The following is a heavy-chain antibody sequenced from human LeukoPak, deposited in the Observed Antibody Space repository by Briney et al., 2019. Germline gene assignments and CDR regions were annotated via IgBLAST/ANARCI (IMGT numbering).Heavy chain of an antibody. CDR1: GFTVSSNY. Sequence: PGGSLRLSCAASGFTVSSNYMSWVRQAPGKGLEWVSVIYSGGSTYYADSVKGRFTISRDNSKNTLYLQMNSLRAEDTAVYYCARPRGCGSSRCNNFDYWGQGTLVTVSS. CDR2: IYSGGST. J-gene: IGHJ4*02. D-gene: IGHD2-2*01. CDR3: ARPRGCGSSRCNNFDY. V-gene: IGHV3-66*04.